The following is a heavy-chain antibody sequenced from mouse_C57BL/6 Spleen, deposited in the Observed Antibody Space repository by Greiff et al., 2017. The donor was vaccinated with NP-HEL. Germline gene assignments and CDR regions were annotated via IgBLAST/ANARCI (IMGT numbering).Heavy chain of an antibody. CDR3: ARDPPYYYGSSYVWYFDV. Sequence: EVKLVESEGGLVQPGSSMKLSCTASGFTFSDYYMAWVRQVPEKGLEWVANINYDGSSTYYLDSLKSRFIISRDNAKNILYLQMSSLKSEDTATYYCARDPPYYYGSSYVWYFDVWGTGTTVTVSS. CDR2: INYDGSST. V-gene: IGHV5-16*01. D-gene: IGHD1-1*01. J-gene: IGHJ1*03. CDR1: GFTFSDYY.